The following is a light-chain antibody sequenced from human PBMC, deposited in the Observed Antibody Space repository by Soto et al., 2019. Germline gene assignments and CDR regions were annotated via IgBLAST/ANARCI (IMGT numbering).Light chain of an antibody. CDR1: SSNIGSNT. CDR2: SNN. V-gene: IGLV1-44*01. Sequence: QSVLTQPPSASGTPGLRVTISCSGSSSNIGSNTVSWYQQLPGTAPKLLIYSNNQRPSGVPDRFSGSKSGTSASLAISGLQSEDEADYYCVAWDDSLNGYVFGTGTKLTVL. CDR3: VAWDDSLNGYV. J-gene: IGLJ1*01.